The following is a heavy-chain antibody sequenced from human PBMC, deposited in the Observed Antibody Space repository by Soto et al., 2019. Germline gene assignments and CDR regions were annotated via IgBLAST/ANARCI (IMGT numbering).Heavy chain of an antibody. J-gene: IGHJ4*02. V-gene: IGHV4-31*03. CDR1: GVSFNSDGYY. CDR2: IYSSGTT. D-gene: IGHD5-18*01. CDR3: ARVLRDTALVLPRFYC. Sequence: SETLSLTCTVSGVSFNSDGYYWSLIRQHPEKGLEWIGYIYSSGTTYYNPSLRSRISISMDTSKNQFSLELTSVTAADTAVYFCARVLRDTALVLPRFYCCGQGTLVTVSS.